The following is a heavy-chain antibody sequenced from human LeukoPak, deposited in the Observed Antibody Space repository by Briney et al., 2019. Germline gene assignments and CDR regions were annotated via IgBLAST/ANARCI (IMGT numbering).Heavy chain of an antibody. CDR2: FSSSGIGT. CDR1: GAPSGFTLSNYV. CDR3: AKDIFRSVGAFDI. V-gene: IGHV3-23*01. D-gene: IGHD3-9*01. Sequence: GGSLRLSCTPSGAPSGFTLSNYVMTWVRQAPGKGLEWVSSFSSSGIGTYYADSVKGRFTISRDDSKNALYLQMNSLRAEDTALYYCAKDIFRSVGAFDIWGQGTMVTVSS. J-gene: IGHJ3*02.